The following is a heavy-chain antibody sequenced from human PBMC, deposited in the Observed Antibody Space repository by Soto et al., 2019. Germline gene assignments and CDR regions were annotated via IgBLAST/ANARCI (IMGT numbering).Heavy chain of an antibody. CDR3: AKSRGDSWYLYYYDY. Sequence: EVQLLESGGGLVQPGGSLRLSCAASGLTFRAFSMSWVRQPPGKGLEWVSGISGSGGSTYYADSVKGRCTISRDSSSNTLSRQMSSLRAEDTAVYYCAKSRGDSWYLYYYDYWGQGTLVTVSS. CDR2: ISGSGGST. CDR1: GLTFRAFS. J-gene: IGHJ4*02. D-gene: IGHD5-12*01. V-gene: IGHV3-23*01.